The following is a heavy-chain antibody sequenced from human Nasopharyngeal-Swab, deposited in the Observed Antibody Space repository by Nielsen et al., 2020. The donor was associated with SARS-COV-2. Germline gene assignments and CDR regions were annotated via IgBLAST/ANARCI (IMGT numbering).Heavy chain of an antibody. CDR2: IKTDGSET. CDR1: GFTFRSYW. Sequence: ETLSLTCTASGFTFRSYWMHWVRQAPGKGLVWVARIKTDGSETSYADSVKGRFTISRDNSKNTLYLQMNSLRAEDTAVYYCAREAQTGYSSGWRYYYYGMDVWGQGTTVTVSS. V-gene: IGHV3-74*01. D-gene: IGHD6-19*01. J-gene: IGHJ6*02. CDR3: AREAQTGYSSGWRYYYYGMDV.